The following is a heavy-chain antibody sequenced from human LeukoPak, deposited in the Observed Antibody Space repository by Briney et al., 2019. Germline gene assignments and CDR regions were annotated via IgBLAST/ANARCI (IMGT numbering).Heavy chain of an antibody. CDR3: ARDGGYGSGSYRVYYYYMDV. V-gene: IGHV1-2*02. Sequence: ASVKVSCKASGYTFTGYYMHWVRQAPEQGLEWMGWINPNSGGTNYAQKFQGRVTMTRDTSISTAYMELSRLRSDDTAVYYCARDGGYGSGSYRVYYYYMDVWGKGTTVTVSS. CDR2: INPNSGGT. D-gene: IGHD3-10*01. J-gene: IGHJ6*03. CDR1: GYTFTGYY.